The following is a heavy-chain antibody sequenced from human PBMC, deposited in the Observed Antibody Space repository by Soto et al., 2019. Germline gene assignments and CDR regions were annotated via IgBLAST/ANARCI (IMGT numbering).Heavy chain of an antibody. CDR1: VFTVSSNY. V-gene: IGHV3-66*01. Sequence: EVQLVESGGCLVQPGGSMRLSCTSYVFTVSSNYMNWVRQAPGKGLEWVSLIYSGGGTYYADSVKGRFIISRDNSKNTLYLQMNSLRAEDTAVYYCARGPMQSAFFDYWGQGTLVTVSS. D-gene: IGHD6-19*01. CDR2: IYSGGGT. CDR3: ARGPMQSAFFDY. J-gene: IGHJ4*02.